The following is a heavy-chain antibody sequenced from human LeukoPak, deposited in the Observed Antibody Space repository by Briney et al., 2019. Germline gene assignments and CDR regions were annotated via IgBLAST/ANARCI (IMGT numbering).Heavy chain of an antibody. CDR3: ARSPGGYCSGGSCYSENWFDP. CDR1: GGSISSYY. Sequence: SETLSLTCTVSGGSISSYYWSWIRQPPGKGLEWIGYIYYSGSTNYNPSLKSRVSISVDTSKNQFSLKLSSVTAADTAVYYCARSPGGYCSGGSCYSENWFDPWGQGTLVTVSS. D-gene: IGHD2-15*01. J-gene: IGHJ5*02. CDR2: IYYSGST. V-gene: IGHV4-59*01.